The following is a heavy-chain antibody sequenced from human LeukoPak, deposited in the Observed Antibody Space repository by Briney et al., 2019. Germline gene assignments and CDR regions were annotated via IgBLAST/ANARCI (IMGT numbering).Heavy chain of an antibody. CDR2: INPNSGGT. CDR1: GYTFTGYY. D-gene: IGHD3-22*01. J-gene: IGHJ1*01. Sequence: ASVKVSCKASGYTFTGYYMHWVRQAPGQGLEWMGWINPNSGGTNYAQKFQGRVTMTSDTSISTAYMELSRLRSDDTAVYYCARELVKGYYYDSSGYYGGYFQHWGQGTLVTVSS. CDR3: ARELVKGYYYDSSGYYGGYFQH. V-gene: IGHV1-2*02.